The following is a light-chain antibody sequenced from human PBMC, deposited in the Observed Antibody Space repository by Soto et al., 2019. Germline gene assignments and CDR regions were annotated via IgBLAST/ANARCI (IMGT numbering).Light chain of an antibody. V-gene: IGLV2-11*01. CDR3: CSSAGSFIWV. CDR2: YVS. J-gene: IGLJ3*02. CDR1: SSDVGGYNL. Sequence: QSVLTQPRSVSGSPGQSVTISCIGSSSDVGGYNLVSWFQHHPGKAPKLIIYYVSQRPSGVPDRFSGSKSGNTASLTISGLQADDEADYYCCSSAGSFIWVFGEGTKVTVL.